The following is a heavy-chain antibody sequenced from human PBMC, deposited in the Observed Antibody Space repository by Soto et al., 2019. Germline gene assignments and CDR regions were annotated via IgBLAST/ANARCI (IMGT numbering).Heavy chain of an antibody. Sequence: SVKVSCKASGGTFSSYAISWVRQAPGQGLEWMGGIIPIFGTANYAQKFQGRVTITADKSTSTAYMELSSLRSEDTAVHYCARYYYDSSGYYSARFDIWGQGTMVTVSS. V-gene: IGHV1-69*06. D-gene: IGHD3-22*01. J-gene: IGHJ3*02. CDR2: IIPIFGTA. CDR3: ARYYYDSSGYYSARFDI. CDR1: GGTFSSYA.